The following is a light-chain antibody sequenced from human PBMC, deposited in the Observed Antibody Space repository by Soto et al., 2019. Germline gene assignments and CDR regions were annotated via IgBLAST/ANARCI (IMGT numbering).Light chain of an antibody. V-gene: IGKV3-20*01. CDR3: QQYGSSPIN. CDR1: QFVSSRS. Sequence: EIVFTQSPVTLSLSPGEKATLSCRASQFVSSRSLAWYQQKPGQAPRLLIYGASTRATGIPDRFSGSGSGAEFTLTITPLEPEDFAVYFCQQYGSSPINFGQGTRLEIK. J-gene: IGKJ5*01. CDR2: GAS.